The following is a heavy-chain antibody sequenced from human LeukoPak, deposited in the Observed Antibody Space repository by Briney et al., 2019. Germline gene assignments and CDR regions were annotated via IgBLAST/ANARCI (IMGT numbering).Heavy chain of an antibody. D-gene: IGHD5-18*01. CDR1: GFTFNTYA. Sequence: GGSLRLSCAASGFTFNTYAMSWVRQAPGKGLEWVSGISGSGGTTYYADSVKGRFTISRDNAENSLYLQMNSLRVEDTAFYYCARDLAYSRLDYWGQGMLVTVSS. CDR2: ISGSGGTT. CDR3: ARDLAYSRLDY. V-gene: IGHV3-23*01. J-gene: IGHJ4*02.